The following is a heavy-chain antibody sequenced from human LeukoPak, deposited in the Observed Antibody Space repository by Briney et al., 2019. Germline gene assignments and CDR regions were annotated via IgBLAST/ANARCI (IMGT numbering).Heavy chain of an antibody. CDR2: ISGSGSST. J-gene: IGHJ4*02. D-gene: IGHD2-15*01. CDR1: GFTFSSYA. V-gene: IGHV3-23*01. CDR3: ATIRGQYCSGGSCYGPDY. Sequence: GGSLRLSCAASGFTFSSYAMSWVRQAPGKGLEWVSAISGSGSSTYYADSVKGRFTISRDTSKNTLYLQMNSLRADDTAVYYCATIRGQYCSGGSCYGPDYWGQGTLVTVSS.